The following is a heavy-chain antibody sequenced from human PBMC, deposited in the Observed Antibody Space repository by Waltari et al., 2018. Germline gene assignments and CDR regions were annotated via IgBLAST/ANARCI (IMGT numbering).Heavy chain of an antibody. Sequence: EVHLLESGGGLVKPGGSLTLSCAASGFTFSSYAMNWVRQTPGKGREWVSSISSRSTHIFQADSVKGRFTISRDNAKSSLYLRMNSLRVEDTAVYYCAREHRLGSSSSWYGSDYWGQGILVTVSS. CDR3: AREHRLGSSSSWYGSDY. V-gene: IGHV3-21*04. CDR2: ISSRSTHI. D-gene: IGHD2-2*01. CDR1: GFTFSSYA. J-gene: IGHJ4*02.